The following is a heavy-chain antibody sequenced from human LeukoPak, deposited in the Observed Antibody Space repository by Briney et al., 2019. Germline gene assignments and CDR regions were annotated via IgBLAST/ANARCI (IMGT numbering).Heavy chain of an antibody. D-gene: IGHD4-17*01. CDR2: IYSGGTT. CDR3: ARCNYGSDYFDY. Sequence: GGSLRLSCAASGFTVSSNYMSWVRQAPGKGLEWVSVIYSGGTTYYADSVKGRFSISRDNSKNTLYLQVDSLRAEDTAVYYCARCNYGSDYFDYWAREPWSPSPQ. CDR1: GFTVSSNY. V-gene: IGHV3-53*01. J-gene: IGHJ4*02.